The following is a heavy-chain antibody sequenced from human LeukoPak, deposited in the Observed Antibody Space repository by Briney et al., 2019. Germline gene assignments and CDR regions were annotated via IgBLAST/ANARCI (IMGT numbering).Heavy chain of an antibody. D-gene: IGHD6-19*01. CDR1: GGTFSSYA. CDR2: ISPYNSNT. J-gene: IGHJ4*02. CDR3: ARDLKRGYSSGRYSWGTGSSNDF. Sequence: ASVKVSCKASGGTFSSYAISWVRQAPGQGLEWMGWISPYNSNTYYAQNLQGRVTMTTDTSTRTTYMELRSLRSDDTAVYYCARDLKRGYSSGRYSWGTGSSNDFWGQGTLVTVSS. V-gene: IGHV1-18*01.